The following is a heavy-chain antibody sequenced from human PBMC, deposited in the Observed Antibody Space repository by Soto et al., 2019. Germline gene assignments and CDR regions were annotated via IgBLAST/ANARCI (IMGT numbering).Heavy chain of an antibody. CDR3: ARTRYGDNVDY. J-gene: IGHJ4*02. CDR1: GYTFTSYD. Sequence: QVQLVQSGAEVKKPGASVKVSCKASGYTFTSYDINWVRQATGQGLEWMGWMNPNSGNTGYAQKFQGRVTMTRNTSISTAYMELRSLRAEAAAVYYGARTRYGDNVDYWGQGTLVTVSS. CDR2: MNPNSGNT. V-gene: IGHV1-8*01. D-gene: IGHD4-17*01.